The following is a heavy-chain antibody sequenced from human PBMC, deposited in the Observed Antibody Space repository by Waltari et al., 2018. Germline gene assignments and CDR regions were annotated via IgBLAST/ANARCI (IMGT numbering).Heavy chain of an antibody. CDR3: AIGGVETSWYWRY. Sequence: EVQVVESGGGLVQPGGSLRLSWAASGFNFISHWMTWVRQAPGKGLEWVANIKTDGSETYYVDSVKGRFTISRDNTKNSLYLQMSSLRAEDTAVYYCAIGGVETSWYWRYWGQGTLVTVSS. J-gene: IGHJ4*02. CDR2: IKTDGSET. D-gene: IGHD6-13*01. V-gene: IGHV3-7*01. CDR1: GFNFISHW.